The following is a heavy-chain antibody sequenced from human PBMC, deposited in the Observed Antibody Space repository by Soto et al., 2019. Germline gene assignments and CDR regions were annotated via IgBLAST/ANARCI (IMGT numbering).Heavy chain of an antibody. J-gene: IGHJ4*02. Sequence: SGPTLVKPTQTLTLTCTFSGFSLSTSGVGVGWIRQPPGKALEWLALIYWNDDKRYSPSLKSRLTITKDTSKNQVVLTMTNMDPVDTATYYCAHRPIRLRDYGRWFNYFDYWGQGTLVTVSS. CDR1: GFSLSTSGVG. CDR3: AHRPIRLRDYGRWFNYFDY. CDR2: IYWNDDK. V-gene: IGHV2-5*01. D-gene: IGHD4-17*01.